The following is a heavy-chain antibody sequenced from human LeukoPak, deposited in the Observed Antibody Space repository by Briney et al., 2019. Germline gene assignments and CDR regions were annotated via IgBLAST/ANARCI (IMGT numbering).Heavy chain of an antibody. CDR2: ISSSSSYI. J-gene: IGHJ5*02. CDR1: GFTFSSYS. D-gene: IGHD4-17*01. CDR3: ALHINGDYESRFDP. V-gene: IGHV3-21*04. Sequence: GGSLRLSCAASGFTFSSYSMIWVRQAPGKGLEWVSSISSSSSYIYYADSVKGRFTISRDNAKNTLNLQMNSLRAEDTAIYYCALHINGDYESRFDPWGQGTLVTVSS.